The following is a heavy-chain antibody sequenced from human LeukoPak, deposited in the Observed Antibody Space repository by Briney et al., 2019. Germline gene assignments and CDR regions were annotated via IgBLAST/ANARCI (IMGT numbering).Heavy chain of an antibody. Sequence: GRSLRLSCAASGFTFSSYAMHWVRQAPGKGLEWVAVISYDGSNKYYADSVKGRFTISRDNSKNTLYLQMNSLRAEDTAVYYCARDRSYYDSSGDIWGQGTMVTVSS. CDR2: ISYDGSNK. D-gene: IGHD3-22*01. V-gene: IGHV3-30-3*01. J-gene: IGHJ3*02. CDR1: GFTFSSYA. CDR3: ARDRSYYDSSGDI.